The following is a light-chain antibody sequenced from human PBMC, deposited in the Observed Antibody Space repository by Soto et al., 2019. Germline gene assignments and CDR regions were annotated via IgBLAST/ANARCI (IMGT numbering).Light chain of an antibody. CDR2: GAY. J-gene: IGKJ1*01. CDR3: EQYNNWPRT. CDR1: QSVSSD. V-gene: IGKV3-15*01. Sequence: TLAVSVGVRATLSCRASQSVSSDLAWYHQKPGQAPRLLIYGAYTRATGIQARFSGSGSGTEFTLTIKSLQSEDFAVYYCEQYNNWPRTFGQGTKVDIK.